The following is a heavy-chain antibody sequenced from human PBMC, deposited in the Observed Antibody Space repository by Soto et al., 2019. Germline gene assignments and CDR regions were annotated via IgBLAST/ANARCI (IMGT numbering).Heavy chain of an antibody. CDR3: TRYYYESSGYYVY. CDR2: IRSEANGGTT. D-gene: IGHD3-22*01. V-gene: IGHV3-49*04. J-gene: IGHJ4*02. CDR1: GFTFGSYA. Sequence: GGSLILSCTGSGFTFGSYALSWVRQAPGKGLEWVGVIRSEANGGTTDYAASVKGRITISRDDSKSIAYMEINSLQTEDTAVYYCTRYYYESSGYYVYWGQGALVTVSS.